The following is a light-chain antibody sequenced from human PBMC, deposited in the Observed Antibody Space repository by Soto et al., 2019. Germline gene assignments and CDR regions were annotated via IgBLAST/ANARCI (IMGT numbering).Light chain of an antibody. CDR3: VQGTHWPRA. J-gene: IGKJ1*01. Sequence: DIVMTQSPLSLPVTLGQPAAISCRSSQSLVHSDENTYLNWFQQRPGQSPRRLISKVSNRDSGVPDRFSGSGSGTDFTLTISRVEAEDIAVYYCVQGTHWPRAFGQGTKVDIK. CDR1: QSLVHSDENTY. CDR2: KVS. V-gene: IGKV2-30*02.